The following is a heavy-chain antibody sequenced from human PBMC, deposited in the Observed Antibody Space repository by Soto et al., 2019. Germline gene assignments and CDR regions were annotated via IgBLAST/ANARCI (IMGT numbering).Heavy chain of an antibody. CDR3: AREDSSDYSNWFDP. D-gene: IGHD3-22*01. CDR2: INHSGST. CDR1: GGSFSGYY. V-gene: IGHV4-34*01. Sequence: QVQLQQWGAGLLKPSETLSLTCAVYGGSFSGYYWSWIRQPPGKGLEWIGEINHSGSTNYNPSLKSRVTISVDTSKNQFSLKLSSVTAADTAVYYCAREDSSDYSNWFDPWGQGTLVTVSS. J-gene: IGHJ5*02.